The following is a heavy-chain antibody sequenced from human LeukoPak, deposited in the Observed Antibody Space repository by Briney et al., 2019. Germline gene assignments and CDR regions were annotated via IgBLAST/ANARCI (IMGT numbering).Heavy chain of an antibody. CDR3: AKEGRSLQTY. CDR1: GFTFSSSA. J-gene: IGHJ4*02. Sequence: GGSLRLSCAASGFTFSSSAMSWARQAPGKGLEWVANIKEDGTETYYVDSVKGRFTISRDNAKNSLYLQMNSLRVEDTAVYYCAKEGRSLQTYWGQGTLVTVSS. V-gene: IGHV3-7*03. CDR2: IKEDGTET. D-gene: IGHD5-24*01.